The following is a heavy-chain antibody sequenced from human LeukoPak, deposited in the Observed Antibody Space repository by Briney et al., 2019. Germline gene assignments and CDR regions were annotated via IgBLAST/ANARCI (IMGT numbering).Heavy chain of an antibody. D-gene: IGHD3-22*01. CDR1: GFRFDSFY. V-gene: IGHV3-11*04. J-gene: IGHJ4*02. CDR3: ARSLIVASEDY. CDR2: ISASGAVP. Sequence: GGSLRLSCAASGFRFDSFYMGWIRQVPGKGLDYLAFISASGAVPYYAESVKGRFTISRDNAKNSVSLQMNSLSADDTAVYYCARSLIVASEDYWGQGTLVTVSS.